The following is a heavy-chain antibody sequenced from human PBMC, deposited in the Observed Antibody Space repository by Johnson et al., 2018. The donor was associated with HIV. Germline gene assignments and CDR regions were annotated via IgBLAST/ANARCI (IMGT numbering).Heavy chain of an antibody. CDR1: GFSFSHFG. D-gene: IGHD1-26*01. Sequence: QVQLVESGGGVVQPGGSLILSCVASGFSFSHFGMHWVRQAPGKGLEWVSLIYSGGSTYYAASVKGRFTISSYHSKNTPDLQMNSLRAEDTAVDYCAKARGIVGATGAFDIWGQGTMVTVSA. J-gene: IGHJ3*02. CDR2: IYSGGST. CDR3: AKARGIVGATGAFDI. V-gene: IGHV3-NL1*01.